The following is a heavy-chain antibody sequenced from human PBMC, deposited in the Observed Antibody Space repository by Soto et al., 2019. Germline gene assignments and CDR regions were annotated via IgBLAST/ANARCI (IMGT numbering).Heavy chain of an antibody. CDR3: GRLEGLPKISYSFDY. Sequence: PLETLSLTCTASGGSVSSSSYYWGWVRQPPGKGLEWIGSVYYSGSTYYNPSLESRVTISVDKSKNQFSLKLMSLSAADTAVYYFGRLEGLPKISYSFDYWGQEPWSPSPQ. J-gene: IGHJ4*01. V-gene: IGHV4-39*01. CDR2: VYYSGST. CDR1: GGSVSSSSYY. D-gene: IGHD2-21*02.